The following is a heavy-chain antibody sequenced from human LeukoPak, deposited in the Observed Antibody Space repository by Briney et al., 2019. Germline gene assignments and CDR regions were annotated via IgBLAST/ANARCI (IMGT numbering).Heavy chain of an antibody. CDR2: INHSGST. D-gene: IGHD3-10*01. CDR3: AKDQVTLVRGVNSDGFWFDP. V-gene: IGHV4-34*01. Sequence: SETLSLTCAVYGGSFSGYYWSWIRQPPGKGLEWIGEINHSGSTNYNPSLKSRVTISVDTSKNQFSLKLSSVTAADTAVYYCAKDQVTLVRGVNSDGFWFDPWGQGTLVTVSS. J-gene: IGHJ5*02. CDR1: GGSFSGYY.